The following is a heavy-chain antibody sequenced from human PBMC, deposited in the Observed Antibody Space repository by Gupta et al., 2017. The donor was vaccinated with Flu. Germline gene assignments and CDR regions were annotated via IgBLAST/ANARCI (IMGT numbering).Heavy chain of an antibody. V-gene: IGHV3-21*01. Sequence: EVQLVESGGGLVKPGGSLRLSCAASGFTFSSYSMNWVRQAPGKGLEWVSSISSSSCYIYYADSVKGRFTISRDNAKNSLYLQMNSLRAEDTAVYYCARESELSLGETRQELDKLVVPAADDYWGQGTLVTVSS. D-gene: IGHD2-2*01. CDR3: ARESELSLGETRQELDKLVVPAADDY. CDR2: ISSSSCYI. J-gene: IGHJ4*02. CDR1: GFTFSSYS.